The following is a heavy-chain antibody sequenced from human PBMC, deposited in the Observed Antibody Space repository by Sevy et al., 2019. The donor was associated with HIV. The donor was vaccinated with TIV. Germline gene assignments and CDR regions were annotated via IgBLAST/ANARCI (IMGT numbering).Heavy chain of an antibody. V-gene: IGHV3-15*01. CDR2: IKSKTDGGTT. D-gene: IGHD2-21*02. CDR3: TTSPGVTASFGGVSFSDHYYGMDV. CDR1: GFTFSNAW. Sequence: GGSLRLSCAASGFTFSNAWMSWVRQAPGKGLEWVGRIKSKTDGGTTDYAAPVKGRLAISRDDSKNTLYQQMNSLKTEDTAVYYCTTSPGVTASFGGVSFSDHYYGMDVWGQGTTVTVSS. J-gene: IGHJ6*02.